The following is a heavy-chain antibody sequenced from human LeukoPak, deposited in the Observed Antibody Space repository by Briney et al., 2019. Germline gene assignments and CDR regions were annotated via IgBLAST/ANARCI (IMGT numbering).Heavy chain of an antibody. D-gene: IGHD2-15*01. CDR3: AKDLLGGYFDY. V-gene: IGHV3-23*01. CDR1: GFTISSYA. J-gene: IGHJ4*02. Sequence: GGSLRLSCAVSGFTISSYAMSWVRQAPGKGLEWVSAISGSGGSTYYADSVKGRFTISRDNSKNTLYLQMNSLRAEDTAVYYCAKDLLGGYFDYWGQGTLVTVSS. CDR2: ISGSGGST.